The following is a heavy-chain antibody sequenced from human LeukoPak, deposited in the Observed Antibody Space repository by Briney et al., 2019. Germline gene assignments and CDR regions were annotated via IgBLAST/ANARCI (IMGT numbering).Heavy chain of an antibody. Sequence: PGGSLRLSCAASGFTFSSYGMRWVRQAPGKGLEWVAVIWYDGSNKYYADSVKGRFTISRDNSKNTLYLQMNSLGAEDTAVYYCARDFSGSHPLDYWGQGTLVTVSS. CDR2: IWYDGSNK. D-gene: IGHD1-26*01. V-gene: IGHV3-33*01. CDR1: GFTFSSYG. CDR3: ARDFSGSHPLDY. J-gene: IGHJ4*02.